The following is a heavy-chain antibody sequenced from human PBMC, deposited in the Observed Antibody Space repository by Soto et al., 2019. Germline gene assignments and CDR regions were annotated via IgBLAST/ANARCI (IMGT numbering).Heavy chain of an antibody. V-gene: IGHV3-15*07. CDR1: GFTSSNAW. CDR2: IKSKTDGGTT. Sequence: PGGSLRLSCAASGFTSSNAWMNWVRQAPGKGLEWVGRIKSKTDGGTTDYAAPVKGRFTISRDDSKNTLYLQMNSLKTEDTAVYYCTTDPYSGSYPIRFYRGMDVWGQGTTVTVSS. D-gene: IGHD1-26*01. J-gene: IGHJ6*02. CDR3: TTDPYSGSYPIRFYRGMDV.